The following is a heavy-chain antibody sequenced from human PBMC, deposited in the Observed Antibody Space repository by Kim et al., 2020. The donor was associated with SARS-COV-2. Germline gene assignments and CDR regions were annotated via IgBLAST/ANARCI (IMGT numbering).Heavy chain of an antibody. Sequence: ADSLKGPFTNSRDNAQNSLYLQMNSLRAEDTAFYYCAKDRGSISVAAGRWGQGTLVTVSS. CDR3: AKDRGSISVAAGR. V-gene: IGHV3-9*01. J-gene: IGHJ4*02. D-gene: IGHD6-19*01.